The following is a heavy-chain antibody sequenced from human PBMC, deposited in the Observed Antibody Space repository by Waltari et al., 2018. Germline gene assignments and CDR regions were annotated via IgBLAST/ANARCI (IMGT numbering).Heavy chain of an antibody. J-gene: IGHJ5*02. V-gene: IGHV2-5*01. Sequence: QITLKESGPTLVKPTQTLTLTCTFSGFSLSTSGVGVGWIRQPPGKALEWLALIYWNDDKSYSPPLKSSLTITKDTSKNQVVLTMTNMDPVDTATYYCAHRHLYCSSTSCYTGGFDPWGQGTLVTVSS. D-gene: IGHD2-2*02. CDR3: AHRHLYCSSTSCYTGGFDP. CDR2: IYWNDDK. CDR1: GFSLSTSGVG.